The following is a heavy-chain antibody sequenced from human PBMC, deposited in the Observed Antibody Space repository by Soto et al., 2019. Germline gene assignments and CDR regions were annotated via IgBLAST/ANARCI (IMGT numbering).Heavy chain of an antibody. J-gene: IGHJ5*02. V-gene: IGHV1-24*01. Sequence: ASVKVSCKVSGYTLTELSMHWVRQAPGKGLEWMGGFDPEDGETIYAQKFQGRVTMTEDTSTDTAYMELSSLRSEDTAEYYCGKSGFCISGSCSQGWIDPWGQGTLVTVSS. D-gene: IGHD2-15*01. CDR3: GKSGFCISGSCSQGWIDP. CDR1: GYTLTELS. CDR2: FDPEDGET.